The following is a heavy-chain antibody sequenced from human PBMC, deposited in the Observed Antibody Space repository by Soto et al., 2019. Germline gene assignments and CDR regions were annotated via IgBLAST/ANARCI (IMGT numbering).Heavy chain of an antibody. D-gene: IGHD6-19*01. CDR1: GGSFSCYY. J-gene: IGHJ4*02. Sequence: LSLTCTVYGGSFSCYYWSWIRQPPGKGLEWIGEINHSGSTNYNPSLKSRVTISVDTSKNQFSLKLNSVTAADTAVYFCARGRVSSGWYRDYWGQGTLVTVSS. CDR2: INHSGST. V-gene: IGHV4-34*01. CDR3: ARGRVSSGWYRDY.